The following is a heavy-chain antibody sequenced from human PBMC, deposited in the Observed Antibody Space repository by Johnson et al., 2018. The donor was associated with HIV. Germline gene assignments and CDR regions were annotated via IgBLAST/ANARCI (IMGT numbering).Heavy chain of an antibody. CDR1: GFTVSSNY. Sequence: EVQLVESGGSVVRPGGSLRLSCAASGFTVSSNYMSWVRQAPGKGLECVSVIYSGGSTYYADSVKGRFTISRDNSKNTLYLQMNSLRAEDTAVYYCARACSGGSCDEEKSPDAFDIWGQGTMVTVSS. CDR2: IYSGGST. CDR3: ARACSGGSCDEEKSPDAFDI. J-gene: IGHJ3*02. D-gene: IGHD2-15*01. V-gene: IGHV3-66*01.